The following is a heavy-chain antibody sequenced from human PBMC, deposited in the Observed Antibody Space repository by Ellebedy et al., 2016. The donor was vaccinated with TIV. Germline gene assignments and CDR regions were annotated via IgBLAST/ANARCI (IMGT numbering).Heavy chain of an antibody. Sequence: GESLKISCAASGFTFSSYAMSWVRQAPGKGLEWVSGITDGGSPSYADSVKGRFTTSRDNSKNTLYLQMNSLRAEDTAVYYCAGGISVAGTSLGFWGQGTLVTVSS. D-gene: IGHD6-19*01. J-gene: IGHJ4*02. CDR2: ITDGGSP. CDR1: GFTFSSYA. V-gene: IGHV3-23*01. CDR3: AGGISVAGTSLGF.